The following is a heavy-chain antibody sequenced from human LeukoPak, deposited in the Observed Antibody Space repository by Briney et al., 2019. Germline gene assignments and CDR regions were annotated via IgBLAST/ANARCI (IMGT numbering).Heavy chain of an antibody. CDR1: GCTFSSYE. D-gene: IGHD3-22*01. CDR3: ARKYCYDSSRYIDY. CDR2: ITSGSTI. J-gene: IGHJ4*02. Sequence: GGSLRLSCAASGCTFSSYEMNWVRQAPGKGLEWVSYITSGSTIYYADSVKGRFTISRDNAKNSLYLQMNGLRAEDTAVYYCARKYCYDSSRYIDYWGQGTLVTVSS. V-gene: IGHV3-48*03.